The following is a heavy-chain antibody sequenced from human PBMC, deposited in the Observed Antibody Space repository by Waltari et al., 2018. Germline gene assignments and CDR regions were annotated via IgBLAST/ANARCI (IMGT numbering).Heavy chain of an antibody. CDR3: AREGLRVSAIDY. D-gene: IGHD5-18*01. CDR2: THYSGST. V-gene: IGHV4-59*01. Sequence: QVQLQESGPGLVKHSETLSLTCTVSGGSISSYYWGWIRQPQGKVLEWIGYTHYSGSTNYNPSLKSRVTISVDTSKSQFSLMLSSVTAAETAGYSCAREGLRVSAIDYWGQGTLVTVSS. CDR1: GGSISSYY. J-gene: IGHJ4*02.